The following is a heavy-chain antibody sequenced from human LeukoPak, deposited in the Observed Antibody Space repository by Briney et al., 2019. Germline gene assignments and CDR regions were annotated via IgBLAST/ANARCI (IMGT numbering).Heavy chain of an antibody. Sequence: SETLSLTCTVSGGPISSYYWSWIRQPAGKGLEWIGRIYTSGSTNYNPSLKSRVTMSVDTSKNQFSLKLSSVTAADTAVYYCARDPIYCSSTSCPSSEGGQGTLVTVSA. CDR3: ARDPIYCSSTSCPSSE. CDR2: IYTSGST. V-gene: IGHV4-4*07. CDR1: GGPISSYY. D-gene: IGHD2-2*01. J-gene: IGHJ4*02.